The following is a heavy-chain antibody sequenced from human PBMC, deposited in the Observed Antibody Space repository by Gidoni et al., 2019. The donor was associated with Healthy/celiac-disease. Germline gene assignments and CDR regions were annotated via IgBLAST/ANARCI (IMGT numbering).Heavy chain of an antibody. V-gene: IGHV3-7*04. CDR1: GFTFSSYW. CDR3: AREAYGSGSYYNVYYYYGMDV. CDR2: IKQDGSEK. D-gene: IGHD3-10*01. J-gene: IGHJ6*02. Sequence: EVQLVESGGGLVQPGGSLRLSCAASGFTFSSYWMSWVRQAPGKGLEWVANIKQDGSEKYYVDSVKGRFTISRDNAKNSLYLQMNSLRAEDTAVYYCAREAYGSGSYYNVYYYYGMDVWGQGTTVTVSS.